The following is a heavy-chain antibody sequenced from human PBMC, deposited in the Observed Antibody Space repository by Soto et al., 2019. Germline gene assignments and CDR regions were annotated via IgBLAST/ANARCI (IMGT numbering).Heavy chain of an antibody. D-gene: IGHD3-10*01. CDR1: GYTFTSYG. CDR2: ISAYNGNT. Sequence: ASVKVSCKASGYTFTSYGISWVRQAPGQGLEWMGWISAYNGNTNYAQKLQGRVTMTTDTSTSTAYMELRSLRSDDTAVYYCARDSRYGSGSYVNLFDPWGKGTLVTVSS. J-gene: IGHJ5*02. V-gene: IGHV1-18*01. CDR3: ARDSRYGSGSYVNLFDP.